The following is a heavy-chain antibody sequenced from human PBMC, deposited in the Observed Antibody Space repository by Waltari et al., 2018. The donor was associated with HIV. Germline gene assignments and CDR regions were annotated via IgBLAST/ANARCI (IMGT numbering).Heavy chain of an antibody. CDR2: IYYSGRP. V-gene: IGHV4-59*03. CDR1: GGSISSYY. Sequence: QVQLQESGPGLVKTSETLSLTCTISGGSISSYYWSWIRQSPGKGLEWIGYIYYSGRPNYSPPHKIRVTKSVDTSKKQLSLKLSSVTAADWAVYFWGGGVRGVISGRGGYFDYWGQGSLVTVYS. D-gene: IGHD3-10*01. J-gene: IGHJ4*02. CDR3: GGGVRGVISGRGGYFDY.